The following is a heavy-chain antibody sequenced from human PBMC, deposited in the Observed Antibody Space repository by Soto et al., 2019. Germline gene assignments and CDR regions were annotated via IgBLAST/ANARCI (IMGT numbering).Heavy chain of an antibody. CDR2: IGAYNGDT. CDR1: GYTFTSNG. CDR3: TRAIAATGPAEY. J-gene: IGHJ4*02. V-gene: IGHV1-18*01. Sequence: QIHLVQSGPEVRKPGASVKVSCKPSGYTFTSNGFSWVRQTPGQGLEWMGWIGAYNGDTNYAPKFQGRVTMTTDTSTSTAYMELRSLGSDDTAVYFCTRAIAATGPAEYWGQGTLVTVSS. D-gene: IGHD6-13*01.